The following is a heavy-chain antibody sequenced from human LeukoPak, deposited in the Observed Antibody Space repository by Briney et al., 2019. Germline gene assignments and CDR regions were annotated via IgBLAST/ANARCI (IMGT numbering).Heavy chain of an antibody. V-gene: IGHV5-51*01. CDR3: ARSQVQYYYDSSGYYYFDY. J-gene: IGHJ4*02. D-gene: IGHD3-22*01. CDR2: IYPGDSDT. CDR1: GYSFTSYW. Sequence: GESLKISCKGSGYSFTSYWIGWVRQMPGEGLEWMGIIYPGDSDTRYSPSFQGQVTISADKSISTAYLQWSSLKASDTAMYYCARSQVQYYYDSSGYYYFDYWGQGTLVTVSS.